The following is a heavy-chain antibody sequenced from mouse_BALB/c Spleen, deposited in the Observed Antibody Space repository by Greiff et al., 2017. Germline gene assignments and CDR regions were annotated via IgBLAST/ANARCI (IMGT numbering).Heavy chain of an antibody. D-gene: IGHD2-1*01. CDR2: ISTYNGNT. Sequence: QVQLQQSGPEVVRPGVSVKISCKGSGYTFTDYAMHWVKQSHAKSLEWIGVISTYNGNTNYNQEFKGKATLTADKSSSTAYMQLSSLTSEDSAVYYCARRDYGNYVDFDYWGQGTTLTVSS. CDR3: ARRDYGNYVDFDY. V-gene: IGHV1-67*01. CDR1: GYTFTDYA. J-gene: IGHJ2*01.